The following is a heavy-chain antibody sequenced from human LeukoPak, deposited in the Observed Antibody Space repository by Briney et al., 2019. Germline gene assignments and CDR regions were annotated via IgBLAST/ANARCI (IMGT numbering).Heavy chain of an antibody. D-gene: IGHD3-10*01. J-gene: IGHJ4*02. V-gene: IGHV3-23*01. CDR2: ISVTGGST. CDR1: GLSFSRSA. Sequence: GGSLRLSCTASGLSFSRSAVSWVRQAAGKGLEWVSPISVTGGSTYYAESVKARFTISRDNSKNTVYLQMNGLRAEDTAVYYCAASITMFDYWGQGTLVTVSS. CDR3: AASITMFDY.